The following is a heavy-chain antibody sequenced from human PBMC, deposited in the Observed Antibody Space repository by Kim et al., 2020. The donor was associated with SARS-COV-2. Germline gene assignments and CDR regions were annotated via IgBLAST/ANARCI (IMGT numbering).Heavy chain of an antibody. CDR2: IIPIFGTA. D-gene: IGHD3-16*01. V-gene: IGHV1-69*13. CDR1: GGTFSSYA. Sequence: SVKVSCKASGGTFSSYAISWVRQAPGQGLEWMGGIIPIFGTANYAQKFQGRATITADESTSTAYMELSSLRSEDTAEYYCARPPRWGNYFNYWCQGTLV. J-gene: IGHJ4*02. CDR3: ARPPRWGNYFNY.